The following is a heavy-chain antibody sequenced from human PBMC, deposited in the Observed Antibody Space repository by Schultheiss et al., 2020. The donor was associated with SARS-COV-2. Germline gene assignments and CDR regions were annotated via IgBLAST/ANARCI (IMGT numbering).Heavy chain of an antibody. CDR1: GGSISSSNW. V-gene: IGHV4-4*02. CDR3: ARGKPAPLWFGELAFNYYGMDV. D-gene: IGHD3-10*01. Sequence: SETLSLTCAVSGGSISSSNWWSWVRQPPGKGLEWIGEIYHSGSTNYNPSLKSRVTISVDKSKNQFSLKLSSVTAADTAVYYCARGKPAPLWFGELAFNYYGMDVWGQGTTVTVSS. J-gene: IGHJ6*02. CDR2: IYHSGST.